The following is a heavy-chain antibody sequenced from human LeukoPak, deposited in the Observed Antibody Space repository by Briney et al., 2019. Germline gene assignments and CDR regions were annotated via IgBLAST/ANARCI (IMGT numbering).Heavy chain of an antibody. Sequence: GGSLRLSCAASGFSFDDYGMSWVRQAPGKGLEWVSAINWNGGSTGYADSVKGRFTISRDNAKNSLYLQMGSLRAEDTALYYCARPQPYGGEGAFVYWGQGTPVTVSS. CDR3: ARPQPYGGEGAFVY. V-gene: IGHV3-20*04. CDR1: GFSFDDYG. J-gene: IGHJ4*02. D-gene: IGHD4-23*01. CDR2: INWNGGST.